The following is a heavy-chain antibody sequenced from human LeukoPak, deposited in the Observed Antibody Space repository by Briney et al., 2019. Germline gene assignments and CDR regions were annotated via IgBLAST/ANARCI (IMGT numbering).Heavy chain of an antibody. CDR2: IYYSGST. D-gene: IGHD3-3*01. J-gene: IGHJ6*02. CDR3: ARRLSYYDFWSGPHSGGMDV. V-gene: IGHV4-39*01. Sequence: SETLSLTCTVSGGSISSSSYYWGWIRQPPGKGLEWIGSIYYSGSTYYNPSLKSRVTKSVDTSKNQFSLKLSSVTAADTAVYYCARRLSYYDFWSGPHSGGMDVWGQGTTVTVSS. CDR1: GGSISSSSYY.